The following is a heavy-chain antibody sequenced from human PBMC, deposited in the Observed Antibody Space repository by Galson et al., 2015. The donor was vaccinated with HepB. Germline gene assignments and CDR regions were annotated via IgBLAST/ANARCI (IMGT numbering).Heavy chain of an antibody. D-gene: IGHD3-22*01. CDR1: GFTFSSYW. Sequence: SLRLSCAASGFTFSSYWMSWVRQAPGKGLEWVANIKQDGSEKYYVASVKGRFTISRDNAKNSLYLQMNSLRAEDTAVYYCARMSKVVYYYDSRGKNWFHPGGQGTLVTVSSGSASAPTLFLLSRGYFDYWGQGTLVTVSS. V-gene: IGHV3-7*03. CDR3: ARMSKVVYYYDSRGKNWFHPGGQGTLVTVSSGSASAPTLFLLSRGYFDY. CDR2: IKQDGSEK. J-gene: IGHJ4*02.